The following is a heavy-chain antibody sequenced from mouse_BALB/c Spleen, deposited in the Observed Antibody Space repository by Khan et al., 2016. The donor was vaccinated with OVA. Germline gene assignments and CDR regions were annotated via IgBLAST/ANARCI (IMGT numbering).Heavy chain of an antibody. CDR3: SRSNGNYWFAY. D-gene: IGHD2-1*01. CDR2: INTYTGEP. CDR1: GYTFTNYG. Sequence: QLVQSGPELKKPGETVKISCKASGYTFTNYGMNWVKQAPGKGLKWMGWINTYTGEPTYADDFKGRFAFSLETSASTAYLQINNLKNEDPATYFCSRSNGNYWFAYWGQGTLVTVSA. V-gene: IGHV9-3-1*01. J-gene: IGHJ3*01.